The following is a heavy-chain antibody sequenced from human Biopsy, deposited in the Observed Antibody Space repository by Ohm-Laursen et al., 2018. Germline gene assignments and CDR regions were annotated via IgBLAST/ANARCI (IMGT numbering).Heavy chain of an antibody. J-gene: IGHJ3*01. D-gene: IGHD3-10*01. CDR2: IYYRGNT. V-gene: IGHV4-59*08. Sequence: SETLSLTCTVSGGSFTGHYWSWIWQPPGKGLEWIGNIYYRGNTNYSPSLKSRATISLDSSKNQFSLNLNSVTATDTAVYYCARRLPLRGFAFDVWGQGTVVTVS. CDR1: GGSFTGHY. CDR3: ARRLPLRGFAFDV.